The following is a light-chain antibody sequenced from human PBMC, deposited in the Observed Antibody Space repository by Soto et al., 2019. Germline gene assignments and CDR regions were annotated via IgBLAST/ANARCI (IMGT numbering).Light chain of an antibody. CDR3: QQTYTAPEIT. CDR1: QSISIY. CDR2: GAS. J-gene: IGKJ5*01. Sequence: IQLTQSPSSLSASVGDRATLTCRSSQSISIYFIWYQLKPGNAPHLRMYGASYLKSGVPTTFSGSGSGTDFTLTISSLQPEDFAIYVCQQTYTAPEITFGQGTRLEIK. V-gene: IGKV1-39*01.